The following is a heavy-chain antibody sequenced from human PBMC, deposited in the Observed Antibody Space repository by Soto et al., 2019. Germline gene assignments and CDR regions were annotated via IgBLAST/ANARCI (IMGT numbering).Heavy chain of an antibody. J-gene: IGHJ5*02. CDR1: GYTFTSYG. V-gene: IGHV1-18*01. CDR2: ISAYNGNT. D-gene: IGHD3-9*01. Sequence: ASVKVSCKASGYTFTSYGISWVRQAPGQGLEWMGWISAYNGNTNYAQKLQGRVTMTTDTSTSTAYMELRSLRSDDTAVYYCARDIRYFHPNWLDPWGQGTLVTVSS. CDR3: ARDIRYFHPNWLDP.